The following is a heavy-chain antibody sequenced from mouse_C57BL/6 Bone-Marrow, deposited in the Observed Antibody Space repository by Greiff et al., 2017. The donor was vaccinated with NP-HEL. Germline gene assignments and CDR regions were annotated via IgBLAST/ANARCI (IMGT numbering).Heavy chain of an antibody. CDR1: GYTFTDYE. J-gene: IGHJ3*01. CDR2: IDPETGGT. Sequence: QVQLKESGAELVRPGASVTLSCKASGYTFTDYEMHWVKQTPVHGLEWIGAIDPETGGTAYNQKFKGKAILTADKSSSTAYMELRSLTSEDSAVYYCTRSRSSNLAYWGQGTLVTVSA. CDR3: TRSRSSNLAY. V-gene: IGHV1-15*01.